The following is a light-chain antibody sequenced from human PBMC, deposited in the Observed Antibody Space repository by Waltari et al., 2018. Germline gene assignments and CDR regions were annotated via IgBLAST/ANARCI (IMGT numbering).Light chain of an antibody. Sequence: EIVLTQSPGTLALSPGDRATLSCRASQSVGRALAWYQQKPCQAPRLLIYDASSRATGISDKFSGSGSGTDFSLTISRVEPEDFAVYFCQMYVRLPVTFGQGTKVEVK. J-gene: IGKJ1*01. CDR2: DAS. CDR1: QSVGRA. V-gene: IGKV3-20*01. CDR3: QMYVRLPVT.